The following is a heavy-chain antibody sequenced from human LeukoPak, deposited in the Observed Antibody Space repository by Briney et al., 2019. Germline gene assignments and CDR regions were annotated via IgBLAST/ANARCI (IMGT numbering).Heavy chain of an antibody. CDR1: GGSISSYY. Sequence: PSETLSLTCTVSGGSISSYYWSWIRQPAGKGLEWIGRIYTSGSTNYNPSLKSRVTISVDTSKNQFSLKLSSVTAADTAVYYCARGVVPAAIDAFDIWGQGTMVTVSS. CDR2: IYTSGST. J-gene: IGHJ3*02. V-gene: IGHV4-4*07. D-gene: IGHD2-2*02. CDR3: ARGVVPAAIDAFDI.